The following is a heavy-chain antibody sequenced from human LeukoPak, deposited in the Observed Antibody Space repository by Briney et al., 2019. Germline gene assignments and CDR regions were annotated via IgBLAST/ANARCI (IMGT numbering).Heavy chain of an antibody. J-gene: IGHJ4*02. CDR2: MNPNNGNT. CDR1: GYTFTSYD. CDR3: ARRAFGQLLFDY. Sequence: ASVKVSCKASGYTFTSYDINWVRQAPGQGLEWMGWMNPNNGNTGYAQKFQGRVTITRNASISTAYMELSSLRSEDTAVYYCARRAFGQLLFDYWGQGTLVTVSS. V-gene: IGHV1-8*03. D-gene: IGHD2-2*01.